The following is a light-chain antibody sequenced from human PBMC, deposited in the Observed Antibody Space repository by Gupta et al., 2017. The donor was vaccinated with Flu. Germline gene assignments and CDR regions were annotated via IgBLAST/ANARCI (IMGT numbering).Light chain of an antibody. CDR3: SSYTSASSFYV. V-gene: IGLV2-14*01. Sequence: QSALTQPASVSGPPRQSITISCTGTTTDIGDYNYVSWHQQHPGTSPNLLIYEVSNRHSGVSNRVSGSTSGNTASLTISGLQAEDEADYYCSSYTSASSFYVIGAGTKVTVL. CDR1: TTDIGDYNY. J-gene: IGLJ1*01. CDR2: EVS.